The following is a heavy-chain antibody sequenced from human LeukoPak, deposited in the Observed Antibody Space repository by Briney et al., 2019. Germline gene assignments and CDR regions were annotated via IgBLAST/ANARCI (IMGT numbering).Heavy chain of an antibody. CDR2: IKSKTDGGTT. CDR3: TTDLVFLVLWFGELSPHAPRDY. J-gene: IGHJ4*02. D-gene: IGHD3-10*01. V-gene: IGHV3-15*01. Sequence: PGGSLRLSCAVSEFPFSDSWMYWVRQAPGKGLEWVGRIKSKTDGGTTDYAAPVKGRFTISRDDSKNTLYLQMNSLKTEDTAVYYCTTDLVFLVLWFGELSPHAPRDYWGQGTLVTVSS. CDR1: EFPFSDSW.